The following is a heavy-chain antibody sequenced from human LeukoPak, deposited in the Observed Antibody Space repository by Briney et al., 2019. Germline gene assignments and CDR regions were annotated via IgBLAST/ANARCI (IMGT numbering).Heavy chain of an antibody. J-gene: IGHJ5*02. CDR1: GYSISSGYY. V-gene: IGHV4-38-2*01. D-gene: IGHD3-10*01. Sequence: SETLSLTCAVSGYSISSGYYWGWIRQPPGKGLEWIGSIYHSGSTYYNPSLKSRVTISVDTSKNQFSLKLSSVTAAGTAVYYCARLSVYHYSGSYLIRGWFDPWGQGTLVTVSS. CDR2: IYHSGST. CDR3: ARLSVYHYSGSYLIRGWFDP.